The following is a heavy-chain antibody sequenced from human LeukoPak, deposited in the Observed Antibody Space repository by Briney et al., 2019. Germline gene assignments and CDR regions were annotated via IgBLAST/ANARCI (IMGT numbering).Heavy chain of an antibody. V-gene: IGHV4-4*02. D-gene: IGHD3-3*01. CDR3: ARTYYDFWSGYRGPANWFDP. CDR1: DEVITSNNW. J-gene: IGHJ5*02. Sequence: SETLSLTCTVSDEVITSNNWWSWVRQSPGKGLEWIGEIFHSGTTRYKASLESRVTMLLDKSKNQFSLKLSSVTAADTAVYYCARTYYDFWSGYRGPANWFDPWGQGTLVTVSS. CDR2: IFHSGTT.